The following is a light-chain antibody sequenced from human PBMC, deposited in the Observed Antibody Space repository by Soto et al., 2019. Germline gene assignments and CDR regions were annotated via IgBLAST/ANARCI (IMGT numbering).Light chain of an antibody. CDR1: QSIRSW. CDR2: DAS. J-gene: IGKJ1*01. V-gene: IGKV1-5*01. CDR3: KQYYSFLRT. Sequence: DIQVTQSPAVLSSSMGDRVTITCRASQSIRSWLAWYQQKPGKAPRLLIYDASTLQGGVPSRFSGRGSGTEFTLTISCLQSEDFATYCCKQYYSFLRTFGQGTKVDIK.